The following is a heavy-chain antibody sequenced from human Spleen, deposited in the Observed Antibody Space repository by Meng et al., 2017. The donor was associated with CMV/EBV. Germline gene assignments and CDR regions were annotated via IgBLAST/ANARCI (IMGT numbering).Heavy chain of an antibody. J-gene: IGHJ6*02. Sequence: SVKVSCKASGGTFSNFAISWVRQAPGQGLEWMGGIIPLFGTANYAQKFQGRVTITADESTSTAFMELSSLRSEDTAVYYCARDARGYDSSGYSNYYYYYGMDVWGQGTTVTVSS. D-gene: IGHD3-22*01. CDR2: IIPLFGTA. CDR3: ARDARGYDSSGYSNYYYYYGMDV. V-gene: IGHV1-69*13. CDR1: GGTFSNFA.